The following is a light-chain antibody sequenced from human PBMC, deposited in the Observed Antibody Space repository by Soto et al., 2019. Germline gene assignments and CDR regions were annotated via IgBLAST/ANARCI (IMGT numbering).Light chain of an antibody. CDR2: GAF. CDR1: QSVLSK. J-gene: IGKJ5*01. Sequence: EIVMTQSPATLSVSPGERATLSCRASQSVLSKLAWYQQKPGQAPRLLIYGAFTRATDIPGRFSGSGSGTEFTLTISRLQSKDLAVYYCQQYNNWPITFGQGTRLESK. V-gene: IGKV3-15*01. CDR3: QQYNNWPIT.